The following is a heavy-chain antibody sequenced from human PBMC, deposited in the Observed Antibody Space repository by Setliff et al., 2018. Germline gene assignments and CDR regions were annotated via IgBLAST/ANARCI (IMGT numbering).Heavy chain of an antibody. Sequence: GASVKFSCKASGYTFTSYAMHWVRQAPGQRLEWMGWINAGNGNTKYSQKFQGRVTITRDTSASTAYMELSSLRSEDTAVYYCAREFTRYYNFWSAHRYYMDVWGKGTTVTVSS. CDR1: GYTFTSYA. CDR2: INAGNGNT. V-gene: IGHV1-3*01. CDR3: AREFTRYYNFWSAHRYYMDV. D-gene: IGHD3-3*01. J-gene: IGHJ6*03.